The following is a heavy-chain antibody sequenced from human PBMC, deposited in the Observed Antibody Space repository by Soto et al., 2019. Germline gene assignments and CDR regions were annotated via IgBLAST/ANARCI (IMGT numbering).Heavy chain of an antibody. D-gene: IGHD4-17*01. CDR2: IYHTGSP. CDR1: GGSISSTNW. V-gene: IGHV4-4*02. Sequence: QVQLRESGPGLVKTSGTLSLTCAVSGGSISSTNWWTWVRQPPRKGLVWIGEIYHTGSPTYSPSLTARATVSVEKSSTQFSLRLRYVTAADTPPYYRAMRPPRSTVALLPTAPWGQGILVTVAS. J-gene: IGHJ4*02. CDR3: AMRPPRSTVALLPTAP.